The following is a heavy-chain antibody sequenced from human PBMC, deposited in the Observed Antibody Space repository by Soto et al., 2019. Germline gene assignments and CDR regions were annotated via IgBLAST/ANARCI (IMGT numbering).Heavy chain of an antibody. V-gene: IGHV3-7*01. CDR1: GFTFSSYG. CDR2: INQDGSEK. Sequence: GGSLRLSCAASGFTFSSYGMHWVRQAPGKGLEWVANINQDGSEKHYVDSVKGRFTISRDNAKNSLYLHMSSLTAEDSALYYCSPSLNYWGQGTLVTVSS. CDR3: SPSLNY. J-gene: IGHJ4*02.